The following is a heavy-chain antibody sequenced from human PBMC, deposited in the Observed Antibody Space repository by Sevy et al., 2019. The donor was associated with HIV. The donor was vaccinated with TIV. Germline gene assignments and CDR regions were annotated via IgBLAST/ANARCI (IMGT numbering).Heavy chain of an antibody. CDR3: TRNRGYHTFDH. J-gene: IGHJ4*02. CDR1: GFTFSIFD. CDR2: IRGSSGSY. Sequence: GGSLRLSCAASGFTFSIFDLDWVRQAPGKGLEWVSYIRGSSGSYMPYYADTVKGRFTISRVNAMNSLYLQMNSLRDEDTAVYYCTRNRGYHTFDHWGQGTLVTVSS. V-gene: IGHV3-48*02. D-gene: IGHD5-12*01.